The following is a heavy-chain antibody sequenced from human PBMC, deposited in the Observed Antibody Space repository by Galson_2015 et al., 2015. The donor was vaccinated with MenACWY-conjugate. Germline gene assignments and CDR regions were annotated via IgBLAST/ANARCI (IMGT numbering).Heavy chain of an antibody. CDR2: IKQDGSEK. CDR1: GFTFNNYW. CDR3: ARDLGFYCSHNDCYSPY. Sequence: SLRLSRAASGFTFNNYWMSWVRQVPGKGPEWVANIKQDGSEKYYVDSVRGRFTISRDNARSSLSLQMNSLRAEDTAVYYCARDLGFYCSHNDCYSPYWGQGTLVTVSS. J-gene: IGHJ4*02. D-gene: IGHD2-15*01. V-gene: IGHV3-7*03.